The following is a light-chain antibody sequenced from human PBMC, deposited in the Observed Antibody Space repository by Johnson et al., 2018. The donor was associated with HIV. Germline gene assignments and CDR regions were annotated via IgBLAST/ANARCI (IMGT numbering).Light chain of an antibody. Sequence: QSVLTQPPSVSAAPGQKVTISCSGSSSNIGNNYVSWYQQLPGTAPKLVIYDNNKRPSGIPARFSGSKSGTSATLDITGLQTGDAADYYCGTWDSSLGGWVFGSGTKGTGL. J-gene: IGLJ1*01. CDR1: SSNIGNNY. CDR2: DNN. CDR3: GTWDSSLGGWV. V-gene: IGLV1-51*01.